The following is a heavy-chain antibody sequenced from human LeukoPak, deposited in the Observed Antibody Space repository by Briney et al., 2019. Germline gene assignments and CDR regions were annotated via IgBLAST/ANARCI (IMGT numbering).Heavy chain of an antibody. J-gene: IGHJ5*02. Sequence: PGGSLRLSCAASKYTFRDYYMSWVRQAPGKGLEWIAYTSSNGRTIYYADSVRGRFTISRDNDKSSMYLLMNSLRVDDTAVYYCVRDSPRVRGWFDPWGQGTLVTVSS. CDR3: VRDSPRVRGWFDP. D-gene: IGHD3-10*01. CDR2: TSSNGRTI. V-gene: IGHV3-11*01. CDR1: KYTFRDYY.